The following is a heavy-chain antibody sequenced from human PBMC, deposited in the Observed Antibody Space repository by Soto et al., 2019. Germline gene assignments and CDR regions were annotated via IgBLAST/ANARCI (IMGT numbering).Heavy chain of an antibody. CDR2: IYLDDAK. V-gene: IGHV2-5*02. CDR3: AHRRPYSNSPEYFFDY. Sequence: QITLKESGPTLVKPTQTLTLTCTFSGFSLSTSGVDVAWIRQPPGKALEWLALIYLDDAKRYSPSLKSRLTITKDTSKNQVVLTMTNMDPLDTATYYCAHRRPYSNSPEYFFDYWGQGTLVTVSS. J-gene: IGHJ4*02. D-gene: IGHD6-6*01. CDR1: GFSLSTSGVD.